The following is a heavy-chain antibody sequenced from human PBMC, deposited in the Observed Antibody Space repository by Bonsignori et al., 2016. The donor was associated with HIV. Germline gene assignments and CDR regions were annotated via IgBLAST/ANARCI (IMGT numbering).Heavy chain of an antibody. CDR3: ARGPPSWGSHFRYGFDV. Sequence: WVRQAPGQELEWMGWINPNNGATDYKQKFQGRVTLTRDATRNTAFMEMKRLISDDTAIIYCARGPPSWGSHFRYGFDVWGQGTLVTVSS. J-gene: IGHJ3*01. V-gene: IGHV1-2*02. CDR2: INPNNGAT. D-gene: IGHD3-16*01.